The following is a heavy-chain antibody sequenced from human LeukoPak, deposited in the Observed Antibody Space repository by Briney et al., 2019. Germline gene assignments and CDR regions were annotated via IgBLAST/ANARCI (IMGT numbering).Heavy chain of an antibody. CDR3: ARYTEGNMVVVPAAGYFDY. V-gene: IGHV1-18*01. CDR1: GYTFTSYG. Sequence: ASVKVSCEASGYTFTSYGISWVRQAPGQGLEWMGWISAYNGNTNYAQKLQGRVTMTTDTSTSTAYMELRSLRSDDTAVYYCARYTEGNMVVVPAAGYFDYWGQGTLVTVSS. D-gene: IGHD2-2*01. CDR2: ISAYNGNT. J-gene: IGHJ4*02.